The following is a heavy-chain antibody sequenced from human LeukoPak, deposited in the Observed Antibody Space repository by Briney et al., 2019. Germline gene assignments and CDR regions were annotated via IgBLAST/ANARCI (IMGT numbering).Heavy chain of an antibody. CDR2: INHSGST. CDR1: GGSFSGYY. V-gene: IGHV4-34*01. D-gene: IGHD3-10*01. J-gene: IGHJ4*02. CDR3: ARLGQPGRITMVRGVIRPKGGFDY. Sequence: PSETLSLTCAVYGGSFSGYYWSWIRQPPGKGLEWIGEINHSGSTNYNPSLKSRVTISVDTSRNQFSLKLSSVTAADTAVYYCARLGQPGRITMVRGVIRPKGGFDYWGQGTLVTVSS.